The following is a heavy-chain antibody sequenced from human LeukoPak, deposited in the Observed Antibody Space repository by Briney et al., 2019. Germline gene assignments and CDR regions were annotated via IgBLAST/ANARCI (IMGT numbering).Heavy chain of an antibody. Sequence: PGGSLRLSCAASGFTFSYYGMHWVRQAPGKGLEWVAGIRYDGSNQCYADSVKGRFTISRDNPRNTLYLQMNSLRAEDTAVYYCARDDCSSTTCYAYWGQGTLVTVSS. V-gene: IGHV3-33*01. J-gene: IGHJ4*02. CDR1: GFTFSYYG. CDR3: ARDDCSSTTCYAY. D-gene: IGHD2-2*01. CDR2: IRYDGSNQ.